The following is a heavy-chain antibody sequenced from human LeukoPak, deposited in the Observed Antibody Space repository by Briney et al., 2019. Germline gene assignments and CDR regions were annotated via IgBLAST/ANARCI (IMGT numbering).Heavy chain of an antibody. CDR1: GFTFSSYG. J-gene: IGHJ3*02. Sequence: GGSLRLSCAASGFTFSSYGMNWVRQAPGKGLEWVSSISTSSNYIYYADSVKGRFTISRDNAKSSLYLQMNSLRAEDTAVYYCARGRGYSSSSDAFDIWGQGTMVTVSS. CDR3: ARGRGYSSSSDAFDI. CDR2: ISTSSNYI. D-gene: IGHD6-6*01. V-gene: IGHV3-21*01.